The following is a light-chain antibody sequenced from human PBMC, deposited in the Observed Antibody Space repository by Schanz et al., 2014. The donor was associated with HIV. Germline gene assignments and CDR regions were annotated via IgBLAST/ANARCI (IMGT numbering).Light chain of an antibody. CDR2: EVN. J-gene: IGLJ2*01. CDR3: SSYAGSNVI. Sequence: QSVLTQPPSASGSPGQSVTISCTGTSSDVSDYNYVSWYQQHPGKAPKLMIYEVNKRPSGVPDRFSGSKSGNTASLTVSGLQAEDEADYYCSSYAGSNVIFGGGTKLTVL. V-gene: IGLV2-8*01. CDR1: SSDVSDYNY.